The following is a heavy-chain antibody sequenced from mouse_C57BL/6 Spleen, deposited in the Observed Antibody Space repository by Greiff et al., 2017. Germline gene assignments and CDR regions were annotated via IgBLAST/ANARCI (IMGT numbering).Heavy chain of an antibody. CDR1: GFTFSSYG. J-gene: IGHJ3*01. V-gene: IGHV5-6*01. D-gene: IGHD2-4*01. Sequence: EVHLVESGGDLVKPGGSLKLSCAASGFTFSSYGMSWVRQTPDKRLEWVATISSGGSYTYYPDSVKGRFTISRDNAKNPLYLQMSSLKSEDTAMYYCASRPIYYDYDGEAWFAYWGQGTLVTVSA. CDR2: ISSGGSYT. CDR3: ASRPIYYDYDGEAWFAY.